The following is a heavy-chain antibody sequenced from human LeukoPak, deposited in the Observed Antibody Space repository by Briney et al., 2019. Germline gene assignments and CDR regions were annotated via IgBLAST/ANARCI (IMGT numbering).Heavy chain of an antibody. CDR2: IYSGGST. Sequence: GGSLRLSCAASGFTVSSNYMSWVRQAPGKGLEWVSVIYSGGSTYYADSVKGRFTISRDNSKNTLYLQMNSLRAEDTAVYYCARGGIAVAGYFDYWGQGTLVTVSS. V-gene: IGHV3-53*05. CDR1: GFTVSSNY. D-gene: IGHD6-19*01. J-gene: IGHJ4*02. CDR3: ARGGIAVAGYFDY.